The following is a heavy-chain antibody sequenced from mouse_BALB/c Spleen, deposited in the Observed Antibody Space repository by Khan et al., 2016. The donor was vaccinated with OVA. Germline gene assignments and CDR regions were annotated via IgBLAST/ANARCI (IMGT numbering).Heavy chain of an antibody. D-gene: IGHD2-14*01. J-gene: IGHJ1*01. CDR3: TRICFRYDESCWWLDV. CDR1: GFTFSGSG. CDR2: INSNGGTS. V-gene: IGHV5-6-3*01. Sequence: EVELVESGGGLVQPGGSLTLSCAASGFTFSGSGMSWVRQTPDKRLELVATINSNGGTSYYPDSVHGLFTISRDNDKQPLNLQMSRQKAEDAAMYYSTRICFRYDESCWWLDVWCAGTTVAVSS.